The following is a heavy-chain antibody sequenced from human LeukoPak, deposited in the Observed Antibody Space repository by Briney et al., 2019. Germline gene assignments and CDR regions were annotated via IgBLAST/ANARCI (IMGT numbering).Heavy chain of an antibody. V-gene: IGHV4-59*01. D-gene: IGHD3-22*01. CDR3: ARDSADRSSGFYYYHGMDV. J-gene: IGHJ6*02. CDR2: IYYSGST. CDR1: GGSISSYY. Sequence: SETLSLTCTVSGGSISSYYWSWIRQPPGKGLEWIGYIYYSGSTNYNPSFKSRVTISVDTSKNQFSLKLSSVTAADTAVYYCARDSADRSSGFYYYHGMDVWGQGTTVTVSS.